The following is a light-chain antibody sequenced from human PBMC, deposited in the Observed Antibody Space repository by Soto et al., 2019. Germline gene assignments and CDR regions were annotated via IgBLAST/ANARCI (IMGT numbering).Light chain of an antibody. CDR1: SSNIGSNT. J-gene: IGLJ3*02. V-gene: IGLV1-44*01. CDR3: ATWDDILNGWV. Sequence: QSVLTQPPSASGTPGQRVTISCSGSSSNIGSNTVNWYQQLPGTAPKLLIYSNDHRPSGVADRFSGSKSGTSASLAISGLQSEDEADYYCATWDDILNGWVFGGGTQLTVL. CDR2: SND.